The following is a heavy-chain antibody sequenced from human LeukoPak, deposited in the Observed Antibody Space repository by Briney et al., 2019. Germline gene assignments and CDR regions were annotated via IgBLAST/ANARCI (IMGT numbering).Heavy chain of an antibody. CDR1: GFTFSSYA. D-gene: IGHD1-26*01. Sequence: GGSLRLSCAASGFTFSSYAMHWVRQAPGKGLEYVSAISSNGGSTYYANSVKGRFTISRDNSKNTLHLQMNSLRAEDTAVYYCAKQGLELRGAFDIWGQGTMVTVSS. CDR2: ISSNGGST. J-gene: IGHJ3*02. V-gene: IGHV3-64*01. CDR3: AKQGLELRGAFDI.